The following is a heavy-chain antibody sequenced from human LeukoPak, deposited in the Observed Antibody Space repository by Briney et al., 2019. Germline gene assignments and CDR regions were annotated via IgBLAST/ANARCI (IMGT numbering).Heavy chain of an antibody. V-gene: IGHV3-33*01. J-gene: IGHJ4*02. Sequence: PGGSLRLSCEASGFTFSTYGMHWVRQAPGKGLEWVAVIRFDGNNKYYGDSVKGRFTISRDNSKNTLYLQVDSLRAEDTAMYYCARDRGKGAHADYWGQGTLVTVSS. CDR2: IRFDGNNK. CDR3: ARDRGKGAHADY. CDR1: GFTFSTYG.